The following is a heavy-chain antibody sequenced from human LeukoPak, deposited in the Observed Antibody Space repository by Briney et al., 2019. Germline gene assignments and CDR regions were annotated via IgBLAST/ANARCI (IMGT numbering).Heavy chain of an antibody. Sequence: PSETLSLTCTVSGGSISSYYWSWIRQPPGRGLEWIGYVYNSGSTKYNPALKSRIFISVDTSRNQFSLELNSVTAADTAMYYCARDRSLYNDFWSGYYAFDIWGQGIMVTVSP. CDR1: GGSISSYY. CDR3: ARDRSLYNDFWSGYYAFDI. J-gene: IGHJ3*02. D-gene: IGHD3-3*01. CDR2: VYNSGST. V-gene: IGHV4-59*01.